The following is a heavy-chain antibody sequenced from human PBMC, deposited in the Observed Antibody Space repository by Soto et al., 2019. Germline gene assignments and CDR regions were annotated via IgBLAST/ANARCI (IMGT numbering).Heavy chain of an antibody. D-gene: IGHD6-13*01. V-gene: IGHV3-30-3*01. CDR2: ISYDGSNK. CDR3: ARDSTRCSSSWYAFDI. J-gene: IGHJ3*02. Sequence: GGSLRLSCAASGFTFSSYAMHWVRQAPGKGLEWVAVISYDGSNKYYAGSVKGRFTIARDNSKNTLYLQMNSLRAEDTAVYYCARDSTRCSSSWYAFDIWGQGTMVTVSS. CDR1: GFTFSSYA.